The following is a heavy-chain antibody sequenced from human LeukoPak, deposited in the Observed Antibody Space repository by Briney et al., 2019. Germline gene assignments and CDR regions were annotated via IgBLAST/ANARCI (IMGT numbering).Heavy chain of an antibody. V-gene: IGHV3-21*01. CDR2: ISSSSSYI. CDR1: GFTFSSYS. Sequence: GGSLRLSCAASGFTFSSYSMNWVRQAPGKGLEWVSSISSSSSYIYYADSVKGRFTISRDNAKNSLYLQMNSLRAEDTAVYYCARGEITDAFDIWGQGTMVTVSS. J-gene: IGHJ3*02. D-gene: IGHD5-24*01. CDR3: ARGEITDAFDI.